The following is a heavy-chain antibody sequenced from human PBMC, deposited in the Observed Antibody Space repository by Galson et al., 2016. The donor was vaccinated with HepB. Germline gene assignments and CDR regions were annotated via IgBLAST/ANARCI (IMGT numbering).Heavy chain of an antibody. Sequence: SLRLSCAASGFTFSSYGMHWVRQAPGKGLEWVALIYYDGSNKYYEDSVKGRFTISRDNSKNTLYLQMNSLRAEDTAVYYCAREGWELRGAFDIWGQGTMVSVSS. J-gene: IGHJ3*02. CDR3: AREGWELRGAFDI. CDR1: GFTFSSYG. V-gene: IGHV3-33*01. D-gene: IGHD1-26*01. CDR2: IYYDGSNK.